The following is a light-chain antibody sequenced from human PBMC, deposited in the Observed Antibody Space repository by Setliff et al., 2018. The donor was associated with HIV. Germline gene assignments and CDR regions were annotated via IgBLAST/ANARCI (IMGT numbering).Light chain of an antibody. J-gene: IGLJ1*01. CDR3: QVWDTSSDHPYV. V-gene: IGLV3-21*04. CDR1: NIGGKS. CDR2: YDS. Sequence: SYELTQPPSVSVAPGKTAEITCGGNNIGGKSIHWYQQKPGQAPVLVIYYDSDRPSGIPERFSGSNSGNTATLTISRVEAGDEADYYCQVWDTSSDHPYVFGTGTKVTVL.